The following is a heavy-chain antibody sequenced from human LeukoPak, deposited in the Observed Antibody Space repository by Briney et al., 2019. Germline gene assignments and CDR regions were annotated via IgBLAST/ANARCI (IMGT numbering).Heavy chain of an antibody. CDR1: GGSFSGYY. Sequence: PSETLSLTCAVHGGSFSGYYWSWIRQPPGKGLEWIGEINHSGSTNYNPSLKSRVTISVDTSKNQFSLKLSSVTAADTAVYYCARGSGISSSPPFGYWGQGTLVTVSS. CDR3: ARGSGISSSPPFGY. V-gene: IGHV4-34*01. D-gene: IGHD6-6*01. CDR2: INHSGST. J-gene: IGHJ4*02.